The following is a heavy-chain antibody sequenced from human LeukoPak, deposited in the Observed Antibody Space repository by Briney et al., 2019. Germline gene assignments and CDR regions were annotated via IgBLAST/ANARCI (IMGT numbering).Heavy chain of an antibody. CDR3: ARSPSRQNWIASLYKWFDP. CDR2: INHRGDT. Sequence: PSETLSLTCAVHGVSFSGYYWSWIRQPPGKGLEWIGEINHRGDTNYNPSLKSRVTISVDTSNKQFSVKLSSVTAADTAVYYCARSPSRQNWIASLYKWFDPWGQGTLVTVSS. D-gene: IGHD1-1*01. CDR1: GVSFSGYY. J-gene: IGHJ5*02. V-gene: IGHV4-34*01.